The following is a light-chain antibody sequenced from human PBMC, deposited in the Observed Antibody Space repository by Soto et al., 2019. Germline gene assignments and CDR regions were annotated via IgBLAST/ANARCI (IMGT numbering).Light chain of an antibody. J-gene: IGLJ1*01. Sequence: QSVLTQPPSASGSPGQSVAISCTGTASDIGGYNFVSWYQQHPGKAPKLMIYEVNKRPSGVPDRFSGSNSGNTASLTVSGLPAEYEADYYCSSHGGTSPYVFGTGTKVTVL. CDR3: SSHGGTSPYV. CDR1: ASDIGGYNF. V-gene: IGLV2-8*01. CDR2: EVN.